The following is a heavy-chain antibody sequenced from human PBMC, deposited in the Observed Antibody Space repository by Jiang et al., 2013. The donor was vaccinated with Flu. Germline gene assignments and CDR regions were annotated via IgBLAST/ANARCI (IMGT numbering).Heavy chain of an antibody. J-gene: IGHJ6*02. CDR1: GYTFTSYG. CDR2: ISAYNGNT. Sequence: EVKKPGASVKVSCKASGYTFTSYGISWVRQAPGQGLEWMGWISAYNGNTNYAQKLQGRVTMTTDTSTSTAHMELRSLRSDDTAVYYCARDKGRGYYYYNGIDVWGQGTTVTVSS. D-gene: IGHD3-10*01. V-gene: IGHV1-18*01. CDR3: ARDKGRGYYYYNGIDV.